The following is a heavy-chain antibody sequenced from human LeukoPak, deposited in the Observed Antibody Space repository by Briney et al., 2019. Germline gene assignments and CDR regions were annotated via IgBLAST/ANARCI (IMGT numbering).Heavy chain of an antibody. J-gene: IGHJ4*02. CDR3: AKDSAMVRGSPSCFDY. V-gene: IGHV3-23*01. CDR1: GFTFNNYA. Sequence: GGSLRLSCSASGFTFNNYAMSWVRQSPGKGLEWISIISSSGDKTYYGDSVKGRFTISRDNSKNTLYLQMNSLRAEDTAVYYCAKDSAMVRGSPSCFDYWGQGTLVTVSS. D-gene: IGHD3-10*01. CDR2: ISSSGDKT.